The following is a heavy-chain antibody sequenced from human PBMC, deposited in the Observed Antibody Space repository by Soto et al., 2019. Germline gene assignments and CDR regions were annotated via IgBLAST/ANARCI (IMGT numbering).Heavy chain of an antibody. D-gene: IGHD6-19*01. CDR3: AKDATRTSGWYYFDY. CDR2: IDYTGGTT. J-gene: IGHJ4*02. CDR1: GFTFSILA. Sequence: GGSLRLSCAASGFTFSILAMGCVRQAPGKGLEWVSVIDYTGGTTYYTDSVKGRFIISRDNSKKILYLQMNSLRTEDTAIYYCAKDATRTSGWYYFDYWGRGALVTVS. V-gene: IGHV3-23*01.